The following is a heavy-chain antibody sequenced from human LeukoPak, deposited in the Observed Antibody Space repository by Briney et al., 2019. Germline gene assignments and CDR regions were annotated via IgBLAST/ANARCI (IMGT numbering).Heavy chain of an antibody. CDR2: INSDGSNT. CDR3: ARGGSGWSSYFDY. V-gene: IGHV3-74*01. Sequence: QPGGPLRLSCGASGFTLRSYRMHWLRQAPGEAVVWVPRINSDGSNTIYADSMKGRFTFSRDNAKYTLYLQMNSLRAEDTAVYYCARGGSGWSSYFDYWGQGTLVTVSS. CDR1: GFTLRSYR. D-gene: IGHD6-19*01. J-gene: IGHJ4*02.